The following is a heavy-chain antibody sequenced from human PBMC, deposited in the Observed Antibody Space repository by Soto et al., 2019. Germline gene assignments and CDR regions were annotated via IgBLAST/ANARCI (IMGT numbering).Heavy chain of an antibody. Sequence: YSVSGGNIIKNCGSWIRQPPGKGLEWIGYIYYTGSTNYNPSLKSRVTISVDTSKNQFSLKLTSVTAADTAVYYCVKGGTPKFGPWGQGTLVTVSS. D-gene: IGHD1-26*01. J-gene: IGHJ5*02. CDR1: GGNIIKNC. CDR2: IYYTGST. CDR3: VKGGTPKFGP. V-gene: IGHV4-59*01.